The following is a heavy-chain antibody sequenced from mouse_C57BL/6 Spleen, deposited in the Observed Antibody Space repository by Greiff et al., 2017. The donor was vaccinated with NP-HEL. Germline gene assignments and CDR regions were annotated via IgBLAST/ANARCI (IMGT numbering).Heavy chain of an antibody. J-gene: IGHJ2*01. CDR3: AREGLYGNYDY. Sequence: EVKLMESGGGLVKPGGSLKLSCAASGFTFSSYTMSWVRQTPEKRLEWVATISGGGGNTYYPDSVKGRFTISRDNAKNTLYLQMSSLRSEDTALYYCAREGLYGNYDYWGQGTTLTVSS. D-gene: IGHD2-1*01. V-gene: IGHV5-9*01. CDR2: ISGGGGNT. CDR1: GFTFSSYT.